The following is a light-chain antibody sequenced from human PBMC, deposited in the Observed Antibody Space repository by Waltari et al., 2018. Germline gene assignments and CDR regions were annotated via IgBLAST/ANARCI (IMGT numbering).Light chain of an antibody. CDR2: GAS. CDR1: QSVSSTF. V-gene: IGKV3-20*01. CDR3: QQYGTLPRT. Sequence: ELVLTQSPGTLSLSPGERATLSCRASQSVSSTFLTWYHQKPGQAPRLLVYGASRRAIGIPDRFSGSGSGTDFTLTISRVDPEDVGVYYCQQYGTLPRTFGQGTRVEIK. J-gene: IGKJ1*01.